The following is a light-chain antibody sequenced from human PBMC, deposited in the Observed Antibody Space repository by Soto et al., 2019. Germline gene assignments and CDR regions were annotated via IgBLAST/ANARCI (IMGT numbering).Light chain of an antibody. J-gene: IGLJ2*01. CDR2: DVS. CDR3: SSYTSSSTVV. CDR1: SSDVGGYNS. Sequence: QSALTQPASVSGSPGQSITISCTGTSSDVGGYNSVSWYQQHPGKAPKLKIYDVSNRPSGVSNRFSGSKSVNTASLTISGLQAEDEADYYCSSYTSSSTVVFGGGTQLTVL. V-gene: IGLV2-14*03.